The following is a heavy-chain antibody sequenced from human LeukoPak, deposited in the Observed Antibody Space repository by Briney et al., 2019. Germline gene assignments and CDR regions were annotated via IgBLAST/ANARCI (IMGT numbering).Heavy chain of an antibody. CDR1: GFTFSNYW. CDR2: ISYDGSNK. D-gene: IGHD3-22*01. CDR3: AREYDSSGYYAY. Sequence: GGSLRLSCAASGFTFSNYWMSWVRQAPGKGLEWVAVISYDGSNKYYADSVKGRFTISRDNSKNTLYMQMNSLRAEDTAVYYCAREYDSSGYYAYWGQGTLVTVSS. J-gene: IGHJ4*02. V-gene: IGHV3-30*03.